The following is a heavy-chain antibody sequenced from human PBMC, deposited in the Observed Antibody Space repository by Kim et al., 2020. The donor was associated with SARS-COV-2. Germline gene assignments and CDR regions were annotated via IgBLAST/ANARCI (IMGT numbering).Heavy chain of an antibody. V-gene: IGHV1-2*06. D-gene: IGHD6-13*01. J-gene: IGHJ6*02. CDR3: ARDRIAAAGRGVYYYYYYGMDV. CDR1: GYTFTGYY. CDR2: INPNSGGT. Sequence: ASVKVSCKASGYTFTGYYMHWVRQAPGQGLEWMGRINPNSGGTNYAQKFQGRVTMTRDTSISTAYMELSRLRSDDTAVYYCARDRIAAAGRGVYYYYYYGMDVWGQGTTVTVSS.